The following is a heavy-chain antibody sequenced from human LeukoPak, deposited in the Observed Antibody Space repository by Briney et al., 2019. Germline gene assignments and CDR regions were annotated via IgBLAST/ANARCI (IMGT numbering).Heavy chain of an antibody. V-gene: IGHV3-23*01. CDR3: AKSPIPGGPYSVAGNDH. J-gene: IGHJ4*02. CDR2: VSGSGGGT. CDR1: GFTFSSYA. D-gene: IGHD6-19*01. Sequence: GGSLGLSCAASGFTFSSYAMSWVRQAPGKGLEWVSAVSGSGGGTYYADSVKGRFTVSRDNSKNTLFLQMNSLRAEDTAVYYRAKSPIPGGPYSVAGNDHWGQGTLVTVSS.